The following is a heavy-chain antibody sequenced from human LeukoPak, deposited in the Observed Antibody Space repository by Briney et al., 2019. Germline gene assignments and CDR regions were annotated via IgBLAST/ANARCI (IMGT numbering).Heavy chain of an antibody. V-gene: IGHV3-23*01. Sequence: GGSLRLSCAASGFTFSSYAMSWVRQAPGKGLEWVSAISGSGGSTYYADSVKGRFTISRDNSKNKLYLQMNSLRAEDTAVYYCGKGIAVAGRSFDYWGQGTLVTVSS. D-gene: IGHD6-19*01. CDR2: ISGSGGST. J-gene: IGHJ4*02. CDR1: GFTFSSYA. CDR3: GKGIAVAGRSFDY.